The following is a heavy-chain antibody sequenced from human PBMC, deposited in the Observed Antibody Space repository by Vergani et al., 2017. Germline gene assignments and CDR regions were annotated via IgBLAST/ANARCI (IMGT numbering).Heavy chain of an antibody. CDR3: ARDKDVGYGDYVDMVSGYYGMDV. Sequence: EVQLVQSGAEVKKPGATMKISCKVSGYTFTDHYMHWVKQAPGKGLEWMGLVDPEDGETIYAEKFKGRVTIAADTSTDTAHLELSSLRSEDTAVYYCARDKDVGYGDYVDMVSGYYGMDVWGQGTTVTVSS. CDR2: VDPEDGET. CDR1: GYTFTDHY. J-gene: IGHJ6*02. D-gene: IGHD4-17*01. V-gene: IGHV1-69-2*01.